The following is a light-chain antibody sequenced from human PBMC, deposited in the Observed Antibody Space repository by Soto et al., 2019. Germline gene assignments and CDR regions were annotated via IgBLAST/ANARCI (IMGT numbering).Light chain of an antibody. J-gene: IGKJ4*01. Sequence: EIVMTQSPATLSVSPGERGTLSCRASQNIRSNVAWYQQRPGQAPRLLIFGASVLATGVPDRFSGSGSGTDFTLTINSLQSEDSAVYYCQNYNYWPPATFGGGTKVEI. CDR3: QNYNYWPPAT. V-gene: IGKV3-15*01. CDR2: GAS. CDR1: QNIRSN.